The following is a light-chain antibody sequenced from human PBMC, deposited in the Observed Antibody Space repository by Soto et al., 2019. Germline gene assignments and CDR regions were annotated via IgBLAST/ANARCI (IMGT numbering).Light chain of an antibody. CDR2: LEGSGGY. CDR1: SGHSSYI. CDR3: ETWDSNTRV. J-gene: IGLJ2*01. Sequence: QLVLTQSSSASASLGSSVKLTCTLSSGHSSYIIAWHQQQPGKAPRYLMKLEGSGGYNKGSGVPDRFSGSSSGPDRYLTISHLQFEDEADYYCETWDSNTRVFGGGTKLTVL. V-gene: IGLV4-60*02.